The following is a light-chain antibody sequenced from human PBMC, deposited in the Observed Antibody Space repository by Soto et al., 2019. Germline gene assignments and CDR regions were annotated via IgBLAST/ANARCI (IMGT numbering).Light chain of an antibody. CDR1: QSVSSNY. CDR2: GAS. CDR3: QQYGSSYPWT. Sequence: ILLTQSPVTLSLSPGERATLSCRASQSVSSNYLAWYQKKPGQAPRLLVYGASSRATGIPDRFSGSGSGTDLTLTIRRLEPEDFAVYYCQQYGSSYPWTFGQGTNVYIK. J-gene: IGKJ1*01. V-gene: IGKV3-20*01.